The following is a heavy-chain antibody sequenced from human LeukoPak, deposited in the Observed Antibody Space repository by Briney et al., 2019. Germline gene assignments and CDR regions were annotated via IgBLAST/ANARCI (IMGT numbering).Heavy chain of an antibody. Sequence: PRGCLRLSCAASGFTFDSCAMNWVRQAPGKGLEWVSVIGGRGTYTHYGDSVKGRFTVSRDNSKNTLYLQMNSLRAEDTAVYYCAADPGHIVGATSADYWGQGTLVTVSS. CDR3: AADPGHIVGATSADY. J-gene: IGHJ4*02. V-gene: IGHV3-23*01. D-gene: IGHD1-26*01. CDR1: GFTFDSCA. CDR2: IGGRGTYT.